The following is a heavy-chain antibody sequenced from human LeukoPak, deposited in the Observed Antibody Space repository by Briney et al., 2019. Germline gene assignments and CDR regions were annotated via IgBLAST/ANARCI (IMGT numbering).Heavy chain of an antibody. CDR2: ISSSSSYI. CDR1: GFPFSGYE. V-gene: IGHV3-21*01. CDR3: ARGVSSSAY. J-gene: IGHJ4*02. Sequence: GGALRLSCAASGFPFSGYEMTWVRQAPGKGLEWVSSISSSSSYIYYADSVKGRFTISRDNAKNSLYLQMNSLRAEDTAVYYCARGVSSSAYWGQGTLVTVSS. D-gene: IGHD6-13*01.